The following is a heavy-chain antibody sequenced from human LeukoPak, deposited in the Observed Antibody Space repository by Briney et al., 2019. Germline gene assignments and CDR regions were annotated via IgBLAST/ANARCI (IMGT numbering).Heavy chain of an antibody. V-gene: IGHV3-7*02. CDR1: GFTFSSSW. Sequence: GGSLRLSCVASGFTFSSSWMSWVRQAPGKVLEWVAIIKEDGTEKYYVDSVKGRFTISRDNAKNSLYLQINSLRAEDTAVYYCAFAGIRGFVYWGQGTLVTVSS. D-gene: IGHD3-10*01. CDR2: IKEDGTEK. J-gene: IGHJ4*02. CDR3: AFAGIRGFVY.